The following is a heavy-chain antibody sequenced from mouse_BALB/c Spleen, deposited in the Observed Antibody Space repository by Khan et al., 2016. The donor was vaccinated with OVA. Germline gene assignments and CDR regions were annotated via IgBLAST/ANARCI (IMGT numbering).Heavy chain of an antibody. CDR3: ARKSTRASY. J-gene: IGHJ2*01. D-gene: IGHD3-1*01. V-gene: IGHV1-4*01. CDR2: INPSSGYT. Sequence: QVQLKESGAELVKPGASVKMSCKASGYTFTSYTMHWVKQRPGQGLEWFGYINPSSGYTKYNQKFKDKATLTADKSSSTAYMQLSSLTSEDSAVYYCARKSTRASYGGQGTTLTVSS. CDR1: GYTFTSYT.